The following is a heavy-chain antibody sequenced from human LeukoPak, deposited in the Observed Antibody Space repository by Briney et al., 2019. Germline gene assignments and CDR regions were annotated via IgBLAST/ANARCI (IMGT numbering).Heavy chain of an antibody. CDR3: GRARLVVTAIEY. J-gene: IGHJ4*02. V-gene: IGHV3-53*05. CDR2: IYSGGNT. Sequence: PGGSLRLSCTVSGFTVSSNSMSWVRQAPGKGLEWVSFIYSGGNTLYSDSVKGRFTISRDNSKNTLYLQMGSLRAEDMAVYYCGRARLVVTAIEYWGQGTLVTVSS. CDR1: GFTVSSNS. D-gene: IGHD2-21*02.